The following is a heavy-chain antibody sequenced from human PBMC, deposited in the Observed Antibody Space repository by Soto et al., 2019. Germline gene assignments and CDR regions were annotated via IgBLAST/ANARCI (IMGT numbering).Heavy chain of an antibody. CDR2: ISSSSTYI. J-gene: IGHJ4*02. CDR1: GFTVSFYS. D-gene: IGHD3-10*01. CDR3: ARDRASGFDY. V-gene: IGHV3-21*01. Sequence: EVQLVESGGGLVKPGGSLRLSCVVSGFTVSFYSMNWVRQAPGKGLEWVSSISSSSTYIYYADSVKGRFTISRDSAKNSLYLQMNSRRAEDTAVYYCARDRASGFDYWGQGTLVTVSS.